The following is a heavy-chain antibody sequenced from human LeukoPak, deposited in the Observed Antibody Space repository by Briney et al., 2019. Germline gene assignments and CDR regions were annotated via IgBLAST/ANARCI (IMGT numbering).Heavy chain of an antibody. J-gene: IGHJ3*02. V-gene: IGHV1-2*02. CDR2: INPNSGGT. CDR1: GYTFTGYY. D-gene: IGHD3-22*01. Sequence: ASVKVSCKASGYTFTGYYMHWARQAPGQGLEWMGWINPNSGGTNYAQKLQGRVTMTRDTSISIAYMELSRLRSDDTAVYYCARDKVTDSTGYYGPPGPGSSFDIWGQGTMVTVSS. CDR3: ARDKVTDSTGYYGPPGPGSSFDI.